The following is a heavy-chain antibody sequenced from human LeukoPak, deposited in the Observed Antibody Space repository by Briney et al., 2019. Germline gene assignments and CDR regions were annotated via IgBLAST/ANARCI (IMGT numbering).Heavy chain of an antibody. CDR3: ARQKYSSSWYVWFDP. D-gene: IGHD6-13*01. J-gene: IGHJ5*02. Sequence: GESLKISCKGSGYIFTSYWIGWVRQMPGKGLEWMGIIYPDDSDTRYSPSFQGQVTISADKSISTAYLQWSSLKASDTAMYYCARQKYSSSWYVWFDPWGQGTLVTVSS. CDR2: IYPDDSDT. CDR1: GYIFTSYW. V-gene: IGHV5-51*01.